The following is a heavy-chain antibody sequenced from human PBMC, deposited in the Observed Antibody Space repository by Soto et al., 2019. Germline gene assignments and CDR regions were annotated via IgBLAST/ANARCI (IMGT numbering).Heavy chain of an antibody. J-gene: IGHJ4*02. CDR2: VIPVFNTS. Sequence: QVQLEQSGPEVKRPGTRVKVSCKASGGAFGGYSVSWVRQAPGQGLGWIGGVIPVFNTSNYSLKFQGRVAISADESTSTVFMELRSLRSEDTALYYCARGDEMTAVTIFEYWGQGTLVTVSS. V-gene: IGHV1-69*01. CDR3: ARGDEMTAVTIFEY. D-gene: IGHD4-17*01. CDR1: GGAFGGYS.